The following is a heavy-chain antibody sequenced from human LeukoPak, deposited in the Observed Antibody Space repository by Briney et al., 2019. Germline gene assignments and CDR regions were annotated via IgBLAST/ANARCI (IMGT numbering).Heavy chain of an antibody. J-gene: IGHJ5*02. CDR3: AKDSKYYDISSNWFDP. V-gene: IGHV3-9*01. D-gene: IGHD3-9*01. Sequence: AGRSLRLSCAASGFTFDDYAMHWVRQAPGKGLEWVSGISWNSGSIGYADSVKGRFTISRDNAKNSLYLQMNSLRAEDTALYYCAKDSKYYDISSNWFDPWGQGTLVTVSS. CDR1: GFTFDDYA. CDR2: ISWNSGSI.